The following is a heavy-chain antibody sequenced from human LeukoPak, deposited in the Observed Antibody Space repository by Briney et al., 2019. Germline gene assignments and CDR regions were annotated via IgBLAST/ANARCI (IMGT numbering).Heavy chain of an antibody. V-gene: IGHV3-30*03. CDR2: FSADEINI. Sequence: GGSLRLSCAASGFTFSIYGMHWVRQAPGKGLEWVALFSADEINIYYADSVKGRFTVSRDNSKNMLYLQMDSLRAEDTAVYYCARGAKWAYYFDYWGQGTLVTVSS. CDR3: ARGAKWAYYFDY. J-gene: IGHJ4*02. CDR1: GFTFSIYG. D-gene: IGHD1-26*01.